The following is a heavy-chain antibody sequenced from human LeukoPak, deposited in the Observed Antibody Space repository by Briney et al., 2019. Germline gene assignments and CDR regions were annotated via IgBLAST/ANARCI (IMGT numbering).Heavy chain of an antibody. Sequence: GGSLRLSCAASGFTFSSYEMNWVRQAPGKGLEWVSYISSSGSTIYYADSVKGRFTISRDNAKNSLYLQMNSLRPEDTAVYYCAREPTYSGSWYTTCDYWGQGTLVTVSS. J-gene: IGHJ4*02. CDR3: AREPTYSGSWYTTCDY. V-gene: IGHV3-48*03. D-gene: IGHD6-13*01. CDR1: GFTFSSYE. CDR2: ISSSGSTI.